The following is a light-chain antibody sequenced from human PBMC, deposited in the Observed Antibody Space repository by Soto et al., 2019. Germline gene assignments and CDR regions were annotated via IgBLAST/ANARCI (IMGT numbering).Light chain of an antibody. CDR2: DTS. J-gene: IGKJ4*01. Sequence: IVLTQSPDTLSLSPGERATLSCRASQSVGRRYLAWYQQKPGQAPMLLIYDTSERASDIPDRFSGSGSGTDCTHPTSRLVHEDLAVYYSKYQRTFGGGTKVEIE. CDR1: QSVGRRY. CDR3: KYQRT. V-gene: IGKV3-20*01.